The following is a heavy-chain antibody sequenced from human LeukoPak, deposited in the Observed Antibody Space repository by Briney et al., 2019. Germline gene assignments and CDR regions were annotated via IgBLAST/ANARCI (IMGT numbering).Heavy chain of an antibody. CDR3: AKAPPGIVGPPPNY. J-gene: IGHJ4*02. CDR2: ISYDGSNK. CDR1: GFTFSSYG. V-gene: IGHV3-30*18. D-gene: IGHD1-26*01. Sequence: GRSLRLSCAASGFTFSSYGMHWVRQAPGKGLEWVAVISYDGSNKYYADSVKGRFTISRDNSKNTLYLQMNSLRADDTAVYYCAKAPPGIVGPPPNYWGQGTLVTVSS.